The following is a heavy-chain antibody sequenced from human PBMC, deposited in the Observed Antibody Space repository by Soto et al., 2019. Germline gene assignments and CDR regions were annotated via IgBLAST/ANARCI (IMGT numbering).Heavy chain of an antibody. J-gene: IGHJ4*02. V-gene: IGHV3-7*03. D-gene: IGHD3-16*01. Sequence: EVQLVESGGGLVQPGGSLSLSCVASGFSFSTYWMSWVRQAPGKGLEWVANIKDDGSETYYVDSVKGRFTISRDNAKTSLYLQMNSLRAQDTAVYYCAKGGHIDFCGQGTLVTVSS. CDR1: GFSFSTYW. CDR2: IKDDGSET. CDR3: AKGGHIDF.